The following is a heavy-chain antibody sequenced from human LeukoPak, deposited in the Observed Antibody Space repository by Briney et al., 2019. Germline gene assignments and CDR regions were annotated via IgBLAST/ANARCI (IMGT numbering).Heavy chain of an antibody. D-gene: IGHD3-22*01. CDR1: GYTFTSYA. CDR2: ISAYNGNT. CDR3: ARSDRSGFYFDDY. Sequence: ASVKVSCKASGYTFTSYAISWVRQAPGQGLEWMGWISAYNGNTNYAQKIQGRVTMTTDTSTSTAYMELRSLRSDDTAMYYCARSDRSGFYFDDYWGQGTLVTVSS. V-gene: IGHV1-18*01. J-gene: IGHJ4*02.